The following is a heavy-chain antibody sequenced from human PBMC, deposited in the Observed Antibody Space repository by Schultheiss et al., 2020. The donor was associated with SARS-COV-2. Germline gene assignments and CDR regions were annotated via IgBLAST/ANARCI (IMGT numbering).Heavy chain of an antibody. D-gene: IGHD6-13*01. J-gene: IGHJ4*02. CDR2: IYYSGST. Sequence: SETLSLTCTVSGGSISSYYWSWIRQPPGKGLEWIGYIYYSGSTNYNPSLKSRVTISVDTSKNQFSLKLSSVTAADTAVYYCARGGTAAAAPGYWGQGTLVTVSS. CDR1: GGSISSYY. CDR3: ARGGTAAAAPGY. V-gene: IGHV4-59*08.